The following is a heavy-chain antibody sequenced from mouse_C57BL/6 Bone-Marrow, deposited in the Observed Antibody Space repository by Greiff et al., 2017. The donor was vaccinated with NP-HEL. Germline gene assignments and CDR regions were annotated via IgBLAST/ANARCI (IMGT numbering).Heavy chain of an antibody. D-gene: IGHD1-1*01. Sequence: QVQLKQSGAELVRPGASVKLSCKASGYTFTDYYINWVKQRPGQGLEWIARIYPGSGNTYYNEKFKGKATLTAEKSSSTAYMQLSSLTSEDSAVYFCAGTTVVASYYYAMDYWGQGTSVTVSS. J-gene: IGHJ4*01. CDR3: AGTTVVASYYYAMDY. CDR1: GYTFTDYY. V-gene: IGHV1-76*01. CDR2: IYPGSGNT.